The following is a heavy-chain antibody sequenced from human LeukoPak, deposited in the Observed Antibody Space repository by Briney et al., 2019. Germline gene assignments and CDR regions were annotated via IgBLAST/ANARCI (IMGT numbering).Heavy chain of an antibody. CDR2: IIPILGIA. J-gene: IGHJ4*02. Sequence: ASVKASCKASGGTFSSYAISWVRQAPGQGLEWMGRIIPILGIANYAQKFQGRVTITADKSTSTAYMELSSLRSEDTAVYYCARSSGGDFDHFDYWGQGTLVTVSS. CDR1: GGTFSSYA. V-gene: IGHV1-69*04. CDR3: ARSSGGDFDHFDY. D-gene: IGHD4-17*01.